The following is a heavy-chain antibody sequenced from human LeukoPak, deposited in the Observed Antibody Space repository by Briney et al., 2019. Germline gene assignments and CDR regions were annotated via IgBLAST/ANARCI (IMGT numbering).Heavy chain of an antibody. CDR3: ARFWHCGISTCGAVNAFDF. CDR1: GSTFTGYF. D-gene: IGHD2-21*01. CDR2: IDTNSGAT. J-gene: IGHJ3*01. Sequence: GASVKVSCKTSGSTFTGYFIHWVRQAPGQGLEWMGWIDTNSGATNYAHNFQGRVTMTKDTSIRTAYMELSSLRSDDTAVYYCARFWHCGISTCGAVNAFDFWGQGTVVTVSS. V-gene: IGHV1-2*02.